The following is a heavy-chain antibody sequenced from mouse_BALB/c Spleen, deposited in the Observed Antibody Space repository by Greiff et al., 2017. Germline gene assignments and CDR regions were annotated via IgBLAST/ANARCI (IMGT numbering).Heavy chain of an antibody. J-gene: IGHJ4*01. CDR1: GFTFSSFG. D-gene: IGHD1-1*01. CDR3: ARGNYYGSSYAMDY. CDR2: ISSGSSTI. Sequence: EVMLVESGGGLVQPGGSRKLSCAASGFTFSSFGMHWVRQAPEKGLEWVAYISSGSSTIYYADTMKGRFTISRDNPKNTLFLQMTSLRSEDTAMYYCARGNYYGSSYAMDYWGQGTSVTVSS. V-gene: IGHV5-17*02.